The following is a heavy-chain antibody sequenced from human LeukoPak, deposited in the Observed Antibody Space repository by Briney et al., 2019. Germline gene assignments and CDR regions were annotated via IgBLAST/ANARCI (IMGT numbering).Heavy chain of an antibody. J-gene: IGHJ6*03. Sequence: GGSLRPSCVASGFILSDYYMSWIRQAPGQGLEWDSYIGSTIYYADSVKGRFTISRDNAKNSLYLQMNSLRAEDTAVYYCARDRGIVGTTGYYYMDVWGKGTTVTVSS. V-gene: IGHV3-11*04. D-gene: IGHD1-26*01. CDR2: IGSTI. CDR1: GFILSDYY. CDR3: ARDRGIVGTTGYYYMDV.